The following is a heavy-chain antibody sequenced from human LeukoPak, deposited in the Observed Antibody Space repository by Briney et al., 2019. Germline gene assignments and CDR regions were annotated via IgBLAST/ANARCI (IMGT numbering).Heavy chain of an antibody. CDR2: INHSGST. Sequence: SETLSLTCAVYGGSFSGYYWSWIRQPPGKGLEWIGEINHSGSTNYNPSLKSRVTISVDTSKNQFSLKLSSVTAADTAVYYCARGVLAEYYGSGRADRDYFDYWGQGTLVTVSS. D-gene: IGHD3-10*01. CDR3: ARGVLAEYYGSGRADRDYFDY. J-gene: IGHJ4*02. CDR1: GGSFSGYY. V-gene: IGHV4-34*01.